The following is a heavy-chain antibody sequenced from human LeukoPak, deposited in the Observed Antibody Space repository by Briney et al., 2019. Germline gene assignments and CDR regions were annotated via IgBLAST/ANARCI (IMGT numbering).Heavy chain of an antibody. D-gene: IGHD3-22*01. Sequence: GGSLRLSCAASGFTFSSYWMSWVRQAPGKGPEWVSVISGSGRGSYHADSVKGRFTISRDNSENTVYLQMNSLRAEDTAVYYCAKSEVYYFGTSGGFDYWGQGTLVTVAS. CDR3: AKSEVYYFGTSGGFDY. J-gene: IGHJ4*02. CDR2: ISGSGRGS. CDR1: GFTFSSYW. V-gene: IGHV3-23*01.